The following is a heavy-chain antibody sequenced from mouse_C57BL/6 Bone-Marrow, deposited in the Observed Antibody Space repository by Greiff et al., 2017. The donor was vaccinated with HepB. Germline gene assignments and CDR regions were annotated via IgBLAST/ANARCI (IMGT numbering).Heavy chain of an antibody. CDR3: ARSDDYYAMDY. V-gene: IGHV1-72*01. Sequence: VQLKQPGAELVKPGASVKLSCKASGYTFTSYWMHWVKQRPGRGLEWIGRIDPNSGGTKYNEKFKSKATLTVDKPSSTAYMQLSSLTSEDSAVYYCARSDDYYAMDYWGQGTSVTVSS. CDR2: IDPNSGGT. CDR1: GYTFTSYW. J-gene: IGHJ4*01.